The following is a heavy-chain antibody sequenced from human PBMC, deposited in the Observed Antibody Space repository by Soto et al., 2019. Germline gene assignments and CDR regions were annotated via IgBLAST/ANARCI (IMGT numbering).Heavy chain of an antibody. J-gene: IGHJ4*02. V-gene: IGHV3-23*01. CDR3: TKATPCLRFLEWVATAFDY. D-gene: IGHD3-3*01. Sequence: EVQLLESGGGLVPPGGSLRLSCAASGFTFSSYAMSWVRQAPGKGLEWVSAISGSGGSTYYADSVKGRFTISRDNSKNTLNLQMNSHRDEDTAVYDCTKATPCLRFLEWVATAFDYWGQGTLVTVSS. CDR2: ISGSGGST. CDR1: GFTFSSYA.